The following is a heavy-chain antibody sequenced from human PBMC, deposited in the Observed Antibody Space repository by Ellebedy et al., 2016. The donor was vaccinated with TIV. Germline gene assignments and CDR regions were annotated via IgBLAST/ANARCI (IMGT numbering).Heavy chain of an antibody. CDR2: IAPAGNRK. V-gene: IGHV3-30*03. CDR3: ARRSSGYCVGVKCTTDFDY. D-gene: IGHD5/OR15-5a*01. Sequence: GESLKISXAASGFTFSKYDMHWVRQTPGKGLEWVAVIAPAGNRKYYAESVRGRFTISRDNSKNTLYLQMDSLRAEDSGVYYCARRSSGYCVGVKCTTDFDYWGQGTLVTVSS. CDR1: GFTFSKYD. J-gene: IGHJ4*02.